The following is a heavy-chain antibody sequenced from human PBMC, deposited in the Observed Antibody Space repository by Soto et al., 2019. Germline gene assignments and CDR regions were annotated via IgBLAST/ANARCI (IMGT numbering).Heavy chain of an antibody. J-gene: IGHJ4*02. CDR3: ARGAYGDYAF. CDR2: TYYTGTT. D-gene: IGHD4-17*01. Sequence: LSLTCTVSGASISSGGFYWSWFRQLPGKGLEWIGYTYYTGTTDYNPSLKSRVTISIDTSETQFSLNLSSVTAADTAVYYCARGAYGDYAFWGQGTLVTVSS. CDR1: GASISSGGFY. V-gene: IGHV4-31*03.